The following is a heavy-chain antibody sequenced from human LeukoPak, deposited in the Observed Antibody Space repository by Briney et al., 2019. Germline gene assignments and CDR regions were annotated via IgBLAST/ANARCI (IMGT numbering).Heavy chain of an antibody. Sequence: GGSLRLSCAASGFTFSSYGMHWVRQAPGKGLEWVAFIRYDGSNKYYADSVKGRFTISRDNSKNTLYLQMNSLRAEDTAVYYCAKDRRGDYYYYMDVWGKGATVTVSS. V-gene: IGHV3-30*02. D-gene: IGHD5-24*01. CDR3: AKDRRGDYYYYMDV. J-gene: IGHJ6*03. CDR1: GFTFSSYG. CDR2: IRYDGSNK.